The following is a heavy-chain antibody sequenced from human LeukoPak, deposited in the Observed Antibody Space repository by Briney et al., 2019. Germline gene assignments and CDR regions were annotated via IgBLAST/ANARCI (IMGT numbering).Heavy chain of an antibody. CDR1: GFTFSSYA. J-gene: IGHJ6*03. CDR3: AKFVGYDFWSGYSPSLGYYYYMDV. CDR2: ISGSGGST. Sequence: GGSLRLSCAASGFTFSSYAMSWVRQAPGKGLEWVSAISGSGGSTYYADSVKGRFTISRDNSKNTLYLQMNSLRAEDTAVCYCAKFVGYDFWSGYSPSLGYYYYMDVWGKGTTVTVSS. D-gene: IGHD3-3*01. V-gene: IGHV3-23*01.